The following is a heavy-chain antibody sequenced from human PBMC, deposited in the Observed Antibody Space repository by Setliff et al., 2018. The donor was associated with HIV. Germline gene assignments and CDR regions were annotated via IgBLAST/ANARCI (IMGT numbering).Heavy chain of an antibody. J-gene: IGHJ4*02. CDR2: ISPDNANT. CDR3: ARQLSNSFDY. V-gene: IGHV1-2*02. D-gene: IGHD1-1*01. CDR1: GYTFTDYF. Sequence: ASVKVSCKASGYTFTDYFMHWVRQAPGQGLEWMGWISPDNANTRISQKFRGSVTMTRDRSINTAYMEFTGLTSDDTAVYYCARQLSNSFDYWGQGTLVTVSS.